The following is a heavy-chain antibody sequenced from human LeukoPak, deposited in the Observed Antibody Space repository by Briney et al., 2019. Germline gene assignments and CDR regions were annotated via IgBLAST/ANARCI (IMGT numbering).Heavy chain of an antibody. J-gene: IGHJ4*02. V-gene: IGHV4-59*01. CDR1: GGSISSYY. D-gene: IGHD6-19*01. Sequence: SETLSLTRTVSGGSISSYYWSWIRQPPGKGLEWIGYIYYSGSTNYNPSLKSRVTISVDTSKNQFSLKLSSVTAADTAVYYCARVYSSGSVDYRGQGTLVTVSS. CDR2: IYYSGST. CDR3: ARVYSSGSVDY.